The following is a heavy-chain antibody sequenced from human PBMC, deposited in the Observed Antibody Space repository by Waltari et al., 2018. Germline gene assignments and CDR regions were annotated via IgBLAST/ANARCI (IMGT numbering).Heavy chain of an antibody. Sequence: QVQLQESGPGLVRPSGTLSLICSVSGGSIRSDNWWSWVRRPPGKGLEWIGEVYRSGNFHYNPSLASRVTISLDNSNSQLSLKLTSVTAADTAIYFCAKHRDYSFDIWGPGTMVTV. V-gene: IGHV4-4*02. J-gene: IGHJ3*02. CDR1: GGSIRSDNW. D-gene: IGHD2-21*01. CDR2: VYRSGNF. CDR3: AKHRDYSFDI.